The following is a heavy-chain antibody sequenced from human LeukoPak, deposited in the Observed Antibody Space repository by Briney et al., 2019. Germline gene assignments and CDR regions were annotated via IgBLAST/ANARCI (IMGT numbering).Heavy chain of an antibody. CDR2: IYPGESDP. Sequence: GESLKIYCKGPGYSLISYWIGRVRQIPGKGPEWIGSIYPGESDPLYSPPLQGQVPISADKSISTAYLQCSSLKASDTAMYYCARQKVYGITEAGPAISYYYYYMDVWGKGTTVTISS. V-gene: IGHV5-51*01. CDR3: ARQKVYGITEAGPAISYYYYYMDV. D-gene: IGHD6-13*01. CDR1: GYSLISYW. J-gene: IGHJ6*03.